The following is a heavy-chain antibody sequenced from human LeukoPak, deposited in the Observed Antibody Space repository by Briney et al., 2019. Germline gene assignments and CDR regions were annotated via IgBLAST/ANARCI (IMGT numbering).Heavy chain of an antibody. Sequence: GGSLRLSCAASGFTFSSYGMHWVRQAPGKGLEWVAVISYDGSNKYYADSVKGRFTISRDNSKNTLYLQMNSLRAEDTAVYYCARGRRYAPTHYGMDVWGQGTTVTVSS. CDR2: ISYDGSNK. CDR3: ARGRRYAPTHYGMDV. CDR1: GFTFSSYG. V-gene: IGHV3-30*03. J-gene: IGHJ6*02. D-gene: IGHD2-2*01.